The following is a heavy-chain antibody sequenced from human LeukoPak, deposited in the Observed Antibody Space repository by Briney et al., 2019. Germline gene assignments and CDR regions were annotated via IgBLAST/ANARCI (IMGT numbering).Heavy chain of an antibody. CDR3: ARGRITVFGVVIIAGDFDY. D-gene: IGHD3-3*01. J-gene: IGHJ4*02. CDR1: GYTFTSYD. Sequence: ASAKVSCKASGYTFTSYDINWVRQATGQGLEWMGWMNPNSGNTGYAQRFQGRVTITRNTSISTAYMELSSLRSEDTAVYCCARGRITVFGVVIIAGDFDYWGQGTLVTVSS. CDR2: MNPNSGNT. V-gene: IGHV1-8*03.